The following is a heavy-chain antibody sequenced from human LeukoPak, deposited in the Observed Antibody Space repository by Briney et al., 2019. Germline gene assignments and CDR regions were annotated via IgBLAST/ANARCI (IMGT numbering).Heavy chain of an antibody. J-gene: IGHJ6*02. D-gene: IGHD3-9*01. V-gene: IGHV1-46*01. CDR2: INPSGGST. CDR1: GYTFTSYY. CDR3: AREGFPPKISDLSGLGPYYYYGMDV. Sequence: ASVKVSCKASGYTFTSYYMHWVRQAPGQGLEWMGIINPSGGSTSYTQKFQGRVTMTRDTSTSTVYMELSSLRSKDTAVYYCAREGFPPKISDLSGLGPYYYYGMDVWGQGTTVTVSS.